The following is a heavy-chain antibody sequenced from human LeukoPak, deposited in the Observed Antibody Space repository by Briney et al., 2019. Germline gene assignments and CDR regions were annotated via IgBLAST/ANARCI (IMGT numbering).Heavy chain of an antibody. CDR2: ISSNGGST. Sequence: PGGALRLSFPASGCTFSSYAMHGVGQPPCKEREYVSAISSNGGSTYYADSVKGRFTISRDNSKNALYVKMSSVRAEDRAVYYCVKGSGSGWFYYCYGMDVWGKGTPVTVSS. D-gene: IGHD6-19*01. CDR3: VKGSGSGWFYYCYGMDV. CDR1: GCTFSSYA. V-gene: IGHV3-64*05. J-gene: IGHJ6*04.